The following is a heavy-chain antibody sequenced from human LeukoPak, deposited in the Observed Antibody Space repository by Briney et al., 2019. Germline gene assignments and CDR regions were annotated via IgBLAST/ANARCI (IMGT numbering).Heavy chain of an antibody. V-gene: IGHV3-30-3*01. Sequence: PGGSLRLSCAASGFTFSSYAMHWVRQAPGKGLEWVAVISYDGSNKYYADSAKGRFTISRDNSKNTLYLQMNSLRAEDTAVYYCARSPASSWCESLNIYYYYYYGMDVWGKGTTVTVSS. CDR1: GFTFSSYA. D-gene: IGHD6-13*01. CDR3: ARSPASSWCESLNIYYYYYYGMDV. J-gene: IGHJ6*04. CDR2: ISYDGSNK.